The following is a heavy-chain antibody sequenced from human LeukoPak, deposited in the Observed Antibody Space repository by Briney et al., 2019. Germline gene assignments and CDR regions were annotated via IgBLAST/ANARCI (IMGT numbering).Heavy chain of an antibody. D-gene: IGHD3-22*01. J-gene: IGHJ5*02. Sequence: SETLSLTCAVYGGSFSGYYWSWIRQPPGKGLEGIGEINHSGSTNYNPSLKSRVTISVDTSKNQFSLKLSSVTAADTAVYYCARGRHYYDSSGYFRHWFDPWGQGTLVTVSS. CDR2: INHSGST. V-gene: IGHV4-34*01. CDR3: ARGRHYYDSSGYFRHWFDP. CDR1: GGSFSGYY.